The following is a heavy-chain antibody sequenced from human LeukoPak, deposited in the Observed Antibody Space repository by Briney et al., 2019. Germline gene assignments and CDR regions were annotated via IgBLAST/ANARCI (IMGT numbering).Heavy chain of an antibody. V-gene: IGHV1-46*01. CDR3: ARGGRAVAGTEAFDY. CDR1: GYTLTNYY. CDR2: INPSGGST. J-gene: IGHJ4*02. Sequence: ASVKVSCKASGYTLTNYYIHWVRQAPGQGLEWMGIINPSGGSTSYAQKFQGRVTMTRDMSTSTVYMELSSLRSGDTAVYYCARGGRAVAGTEAFDYWGQGTLVTVSS. D-gene: IGHD6-19*01.